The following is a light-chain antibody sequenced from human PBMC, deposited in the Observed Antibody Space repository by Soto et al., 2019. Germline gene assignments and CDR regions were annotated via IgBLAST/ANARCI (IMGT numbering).Light chain of an antibody. CDR1: QSVSSY. CDR3: QQRSNWPF. J-gene: IGKJ4*01. CDR2: DSY. Sequence: EIVLTQSPATLSLSPGERATLSCRASQSVSSYLAWYQQQPGQAPRLLIYDSYNRATGIPARFSGSGSGTDFTLTISSLEPEDFAVYYCQQRSNWPFFGGGTKVEIK. V-gene: IGKV3-11*01.